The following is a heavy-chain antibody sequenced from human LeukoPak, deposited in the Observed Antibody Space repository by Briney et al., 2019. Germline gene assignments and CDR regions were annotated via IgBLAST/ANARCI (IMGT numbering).Heavy chain of an antibody. V-gene: IGHV1-2*02. J-gene: IGHJ4*02. Sequence: ASVNVSCKASGYTFTGYYMHWVGQAPGQGLEWMGWINPNSGGTNYAQKFQGRVTLTRDTSISTAYMEMSRLRSDDTAVYYCARTTRYFDWLFDYWGQGTLVTVSS. CDR1: GYTFTGYY. CDR3: ARTTRYFDWLFDY. CDR2: INPNSGGT. D-gene: IGHD3-9*01.